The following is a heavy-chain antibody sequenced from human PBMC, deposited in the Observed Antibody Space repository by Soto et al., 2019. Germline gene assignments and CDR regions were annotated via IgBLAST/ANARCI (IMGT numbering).Heavy chain of an antibody. Sequence: GSLRLSCAACGFTFRNYAMTWARQAPGKGLEWVSSLLRSGSSAYYADSVRGRFSISSDTSANSLYLQMDNLRAEDTAIYYCAKDAISGDGIWLMDSWGQGTVVTVSS. CDR3: AKDAISGDGIWLMDS. CDR2: LLRSGSSA. D-gene: IGHD4-17*01. CDR1: GFTFRNYA. J-gene: IGHJ5*02. V-gene: IGHV3-23*01.